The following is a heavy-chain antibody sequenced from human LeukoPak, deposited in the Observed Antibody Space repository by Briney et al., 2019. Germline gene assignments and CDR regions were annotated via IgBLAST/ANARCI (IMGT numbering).Heavy chain of an antibody. CDR1: GYSISNGYY. CDR3: ARDLRLGYYDSSGYLVNAFDI. Sequence: SETLSLTCSVSGYSISNGYYWGWMRQPPGKGLEWIGSIYHSARTHYNPSLKSRVTISVDTSKNYFSLKLTSVTAADTAMYYCARDLRLGYYDSSGYLVNAFDIWGQGTMVTVSS. V-gene: IGHV4-38-2*02. J-gene: IGHJ3*02. CDR2: IYHSART. D-gene: IGHD3-22*01.